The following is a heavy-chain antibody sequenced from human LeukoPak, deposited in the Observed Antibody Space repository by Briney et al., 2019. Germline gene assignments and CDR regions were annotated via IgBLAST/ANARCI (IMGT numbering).Heavy chain of an antibody. Sequence: SETLSLTCTVSGVSISSHYWSWIWQPPGKGLEWIGYIYYSGSTNYNPSLKSRVTLSVDTSKNQFSLKLSSVTAADTAVYYCARGGGYYYYGMDVWGQGTTVIVSS. CDR1: GVSISSHY. CDR2: IYYSGST. J-gene: IGHJ6*01. V-gene: IGHV4-59*11. CDR3: ARGGGYYYYGMDV.